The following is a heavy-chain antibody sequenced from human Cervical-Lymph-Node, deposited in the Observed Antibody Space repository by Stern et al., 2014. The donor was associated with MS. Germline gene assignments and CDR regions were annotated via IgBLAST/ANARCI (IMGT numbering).Heavy chain of an antibody. V-gene: IGHV1-46*01. J-gene: IGHJ4*02. CDR1: GYSFTSYY. CDR3: ARDLGDVAAAGFLVY. Sequence: VQLVESGAEVQKSGASVKVSCKASGYSFTSYYMHWGRPAPGQGLAWMGIINHSRESTTYAKKFQGRVKMTTDTSTNTVYLELRSLRSEDTAMYYCARDLGDVAAAGFLVYWGQGTLVTVSS. CDR2: INHSREST. D-gene: IGHD6-13*01.